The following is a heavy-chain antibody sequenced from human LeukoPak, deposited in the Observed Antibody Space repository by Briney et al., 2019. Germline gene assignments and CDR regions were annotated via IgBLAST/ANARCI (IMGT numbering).Heavy chain of an antibody. Sequence: VGSLRLSCAASGFTFSSYSMNWVRQAPGKGLEWVSSISSSSTYIYYADSVKGRFTISRDNAKNSLYLQMNSLRAEDTAVYYCARDAGPPGDGDLCFDYWGQGTLVTVYS. CDR2: ISSSSTYI. CDR1: GFTFSSYS. J-gene: IGHJ4*02. CDR3: ARDAGPPGDGDLCFDY. D-gene: IGHD4-17*01. V-gene: IGHV3-21*01.